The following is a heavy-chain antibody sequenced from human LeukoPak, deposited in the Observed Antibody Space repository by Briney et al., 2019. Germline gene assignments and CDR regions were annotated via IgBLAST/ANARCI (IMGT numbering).Heavy chain of an antibody. Sequence: PSETLSLTCTVSGGSISSYYWSWIRQPPGKGLEWIGYIYYSGSTNYNPSLKSRVTISVDTSKNQFSLKLSSVTAADTAVYYCARTGSGYYPYFDYWGRGTLVTVSS. CDR1: GGSISSYY. D-gene: IGHD3-22*01. J-gene: IGHJ4*02. V-gene: IGHV4-59*08. CDR3: ARTGSGYYPYFDY. CDR2: IYYSGST.